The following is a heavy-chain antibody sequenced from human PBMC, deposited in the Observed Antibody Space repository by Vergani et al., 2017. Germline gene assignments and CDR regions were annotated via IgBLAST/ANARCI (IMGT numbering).Heavy chain of an antibody. V-gene: IGHV3-7*01. CDR3: ANSVIAGNVGVAYFGMDV. CDR2: INQDGSEK. J-gene: IGHJ6*02. CDR1: GFIFSHYW. D-gene: IGHD2/OR15-2a*01. Sequence: EVQLVESGGGLVQPGGSLRLSCAASGFIFSHYWMSWVRQAPGKGLEWVANINQDGSEKYYVDSVKGRFTISRDNAKNSLYLQMNSLRTEDTAVYFCANSVIAGNVGVAYFGMDVWGRGTTVTVSS.